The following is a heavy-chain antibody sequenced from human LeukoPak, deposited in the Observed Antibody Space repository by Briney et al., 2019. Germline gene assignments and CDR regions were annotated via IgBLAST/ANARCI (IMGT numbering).Heavy chain of an antibody. CDR2: IIPIFGTA. CDR3: ARCSSTSCYMSAFDI. D-gene: IGHD2-2*02. Sequence: GASVKVSCKASGYTFTSYGISWVRQAPGQGLEWMGGIIPIFGTANYAQKFQGRVTITADESTSTAYMELSSLRSEDTAVYYCARCSSTSCYMSAFDIWGQGTMVTVSS. J-gene: IGHJ3*02. CDR1: GYTFTSYG. V-gene: IGHV1-69*13.